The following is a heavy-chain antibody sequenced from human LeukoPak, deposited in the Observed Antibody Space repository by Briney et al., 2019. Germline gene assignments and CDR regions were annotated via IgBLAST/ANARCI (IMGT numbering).Heavy chain of an antibody. V-gene: IGHV1-69*10. CDR2: IIPILGIA. Sequence: SVKVSCKASGGTFSSYTINWVRQAPGQGLEWIGGIIPILGIANYAQRFQGSVTITADKSTRTAYLELSSLRSEHPAVYYCASDQRNSVSMIVVAPFDYWGQGTLVTVSS. D-gene: IGHD3-22*01. J-gene: IGHJ4*02. CDR3: ASDQRNSVSMIVVAPFDY. CDR1: GGTFSSYT.